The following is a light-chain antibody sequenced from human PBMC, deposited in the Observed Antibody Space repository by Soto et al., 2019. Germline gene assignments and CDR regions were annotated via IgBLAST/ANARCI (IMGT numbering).Light chain of an antibody. CDR3: QLHDSSSYT. J-gene: IGKJ2*01. CDR1: QSITSSY. Sequence: EIVLTRSPGTLSLSPGERATLSCRASQSITSSYLAWYQQKPGQAPRLLIYGASRRATDIPDRFSGSGSGTDFTLTISRLEPEDFPVYYCQLHDSSSYTFGQGTKVDIK. CDR2: GAS. V-gene: IGKV3-20*01.